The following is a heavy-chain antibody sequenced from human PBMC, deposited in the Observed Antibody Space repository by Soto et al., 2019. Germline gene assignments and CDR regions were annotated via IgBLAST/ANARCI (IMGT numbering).Heavy chain of an antibody. CDR1: GLSFSGYY. Sequence: PSETLSLTCVFSGLSFSGYYLSLIRQPPGKGLEWIGEINHGGTTNYNPSLKSRVTISVDTFKKHFSLELSSVTAADTAMYYCARSVQLWTPFDYWGQGTLVTSPQ. J-gene: IGHJ4*02. D-gene: IGHD5-18*01. CDR3: ARSVQLWTPFDY. V-gene: IGHV4-34*01. CDR2: INHGGTT.